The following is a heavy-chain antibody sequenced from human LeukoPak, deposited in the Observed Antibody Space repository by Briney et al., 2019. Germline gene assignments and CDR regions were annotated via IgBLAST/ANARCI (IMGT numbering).Heavy chain of an antibody. CDR3: TRAIPITMVRGVIIISDY. D-gene: IGHD3-10*01. Sequence: GGSLKLSCAASGFTFSGSAMHWVRQASGKGLEWVGRIRSKANSYATAYAASVKGRFTISRDDSKNTAYLQMNSLKTEDTAVYYCTRAIPITMVRGVIIISDYWGQGTLVTVSS. CDR1: GFTFSGSA. V-gene: IGHV3-73*01. J-gene: IGHJ4*02. CDR2: IRSKANSYAT.